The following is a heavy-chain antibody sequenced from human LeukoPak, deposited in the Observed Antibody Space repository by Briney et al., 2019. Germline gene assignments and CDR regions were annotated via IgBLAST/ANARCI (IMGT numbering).Heavy chain of an antibody. D-gene: IGHD5-12*01. CDR2: LSGNGRST. Sequence: SGGSLRLSCAASGFTFSTYAMSWLPHAPGKGLEWVSLLSGNGRSTYYADSVKGRFTISRDNPKNTLYLQMNSLRAEDTAIYYCAKDFGGYVAYFDYWGQGTLVTVSS. CDR1: GFTFSTYA. J-gene: IGHJ4*02. CDR3: AKDFGGYVAYFDY. V-gene: IGHV3-23*01.